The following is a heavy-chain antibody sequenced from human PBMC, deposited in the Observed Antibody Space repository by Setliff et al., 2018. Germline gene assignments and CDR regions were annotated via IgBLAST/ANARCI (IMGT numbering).Heavy chain of an antibody. J-gene: IGHJ5*02. D-gene: IGHD6-19*01. CDR1: GYTFTGYY. CDR2: INPSSGAT. Sequence: GASVKVSCKASGYTFTGYYMYWVRQAPGQGLEWMGRINPSSGATIYAQKFQGRVTMTRDTSISTAYMELSRLRSDDTAVYYCAREEVGRYSSGWYISSDNWFDPWGQGTLVTVSS. V-gene: IGHV1-2*06. CDR3: AREEVGRYSSGWYISSDNWFDP.